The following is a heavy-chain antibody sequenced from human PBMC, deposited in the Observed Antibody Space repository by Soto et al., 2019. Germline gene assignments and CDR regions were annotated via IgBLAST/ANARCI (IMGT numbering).Heavy chain of an antibody. D-gene: IGHD5-12*01. V-gene: IGHV4-59*08. J-gene: IGHJ6*03. CDR3: ARRIGFYFYMDV. Sequence: QVQLQESGPGLVKPSETLSLTCTVSGGSISNYYWNWIRQSPGKGPEWIGYIYHTGSTNYNPSLKRRVTMSVDTPKNQFSLRLTSVTAADPAVYYCARRIGFYFYMDVWGKGTTVTVSS. CDR2: IYHTGST. CDR1: GGSISNYY.